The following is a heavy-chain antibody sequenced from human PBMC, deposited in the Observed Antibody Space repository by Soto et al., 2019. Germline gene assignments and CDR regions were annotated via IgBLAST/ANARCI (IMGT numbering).Heavy chain of an antibody. V-gene: IGHV1-8*01. D-gene: IGHD3-9*01. CDR1: GYTFTSYD. CDR2: MNPNSGNT. CDR3: ARGIVTEYDILTGYPQSYGMDV. Sequence: QVQLVQSGAEVKKPGASVKVSCKASGYTFTSYDINWVRQATGQGLEWMGWMNPNSGNTGYAQKFQGRVTMTMNTSISTAYIELSSLRSEDTAVYYCARGIVTEYDILTGYPQSYGMDVWGQGTTVTVSS. J-gene: IGHJ6*02.